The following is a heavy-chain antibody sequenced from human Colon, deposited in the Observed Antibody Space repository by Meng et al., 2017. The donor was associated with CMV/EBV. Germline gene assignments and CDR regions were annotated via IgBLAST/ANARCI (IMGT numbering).Heavy chain of an antibody. Sequence: ASVKVSCKASGYTFTGYYMHWVRQAPGKGLEWMGGFDPEDGETIYAQKFQGRVTMTEDTSTDTAYMELSSLRSEDTAVYYCATEGGIPWGHYWGQGTLVTVSS. CDR1: GYTFTGYY. CDR2: FDPEDGET. J-gene: IGHJ4*02. D-gene: IGHD6-13*01. CDR3: ATEGGIPWGHY. V-gene: IGHV1-24*01.